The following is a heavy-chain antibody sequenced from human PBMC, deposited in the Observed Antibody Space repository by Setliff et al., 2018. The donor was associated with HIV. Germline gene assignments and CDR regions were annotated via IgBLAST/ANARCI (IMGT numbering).Heavy chain of an antibody. CDR2: MNPHSGST. J-gene: IGHJ6*02. D-gene: IGHD6-13*01. CDR1: GGTFSSYA. V-gene: IGHV1-8*02. CDR3: ASSWSRIRYYGMDV. Sequence: GASVKVSCKASGGTFSSYAISWVRQATGQGLEWMGWMNPHSGSTVYAQKFQGRVTMARNTSISTAYMELSSLRSDDTAVYYCASSWSRIRYYGMDVWGQGTTVTVSS.